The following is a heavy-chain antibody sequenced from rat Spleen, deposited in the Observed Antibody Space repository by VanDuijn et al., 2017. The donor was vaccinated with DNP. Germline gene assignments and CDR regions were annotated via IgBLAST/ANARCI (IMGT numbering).Heavy chain of an antibody. J-gene: IGHJ2*01. CDR1: GFTFNNYW. Sequence: EVQLVETGGGLVQPGRSLKLSCVASGFTFNNYWMAWIRQVPGRRLEWVASIPYSGGTTYYPDSVKGRFTISRDNAKSTLYLQMDSLRSDDTATYHCASIIAGIGYFDYWGQGVMVTVSS. CDR3: ASIIAGIGYFDY. D-gene: IGHD1-4*01. V-gene: IGHV5-31*01. CDR2: IPYSGGTT.